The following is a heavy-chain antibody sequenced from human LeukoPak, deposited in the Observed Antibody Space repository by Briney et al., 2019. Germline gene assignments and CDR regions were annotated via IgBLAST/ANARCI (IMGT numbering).Heavy chain of an antibody. V-gene: IGHV3-9*01. J-gene: IGHJ4*02. D-gene: IGHD1-1*01. Sequence: GGSLRLSCAASGGFAFSSFVLSWVRQAPGKGLEWVSGISWNSGSIGYADSVKGRFTISRDNAKNSLYLQMNSLRAEDTAVYYCAKAKARYNWNDIFDYWGQGTLVTVSS. CDR3: AKAKARYNWNDIFDY. CDR1: GGFAFSSFV. CDR2: ISWNSGSI.